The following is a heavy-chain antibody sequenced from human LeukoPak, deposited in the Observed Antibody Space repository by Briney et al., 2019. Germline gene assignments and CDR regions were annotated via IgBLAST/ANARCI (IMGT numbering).Heavy chain of an antibody. CDR3: ATSYSSSSGPFDS. V-gene: IGHV3-23*01. CDR2: ISGSGTGT. J-gene: IGHJ4*02. CDR1: RFTFKDYA. Sequence: QTGGSLRLSCAASRFTFKDYAMTWVRQAPGKGLEWVSTISGSGTGTYYADSVKGRFTISRDNSRNTLHLQMDSLRADDTAVYYCATSYSSSSGPFDSWGQGTLVTVSP. D-gene: IGHD6-6*01.